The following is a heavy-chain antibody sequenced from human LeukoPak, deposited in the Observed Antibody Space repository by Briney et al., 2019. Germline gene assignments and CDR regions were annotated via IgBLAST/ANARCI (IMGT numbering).Heavy chain of an antibody. J-gene: IGHJ4*02. CDR2: IYYSGST. Sequence: SETLSLTCTVSGGSISSSSYYRGWIRQPPGKGLEWIGSIYYSGSTYYNPSLKSRVTISVDTSKNQFSLKLSSVTAADTAVYYCARGNYVTHFDYWGQGTLVTVSS. V-gene: IGHV4-39*07. D-gene: IGHD4-11*01. CDR3: ARGNYVTHFDY. CDR1: GGSISSSSYY.